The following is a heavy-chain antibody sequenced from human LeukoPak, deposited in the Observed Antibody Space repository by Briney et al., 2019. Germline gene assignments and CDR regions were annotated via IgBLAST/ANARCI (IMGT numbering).Heavy chain of an antibody. J-gene: IGHJ4*02. Sequence: SETLSLTCTVSSGSISSGYYYWSWIRQPPGKGLEYIGYIYYGGTYYNPSLKSRVTISVDTSKNQFSLKLSSVTAADTAVYYCARGTWSSSIDYWGQGTLVTVSS. CDR1: SGSISSGYYY. CDR3: ARGTWSSSIDY. CDR2: IYYGGT. V-gene: IGHV4-30-4*01. D-gene: IGHD6-6*01.